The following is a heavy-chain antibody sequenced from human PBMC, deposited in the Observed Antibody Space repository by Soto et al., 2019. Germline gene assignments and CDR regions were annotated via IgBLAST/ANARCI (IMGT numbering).Heavy chain of an antibody. J-gene: IGHJ1*01. CDR1: GASISSGGYF. CDR2: IYDSGSS. CDR3: AREKGYISGHKKVNY. D-gene: IGHD4-4*01. V-gene: IGHV4-30-4*01. Sequence: SETLSLTCTVSGASISSGGYFWSWIRQSPGKGLEWIGYIYDSGSSYYNPSLQSRVTMSVDTSKNQFSLKLSSVTAADTAVYYCAREKGYISGHKKVNYWGEGTLVTVSS.